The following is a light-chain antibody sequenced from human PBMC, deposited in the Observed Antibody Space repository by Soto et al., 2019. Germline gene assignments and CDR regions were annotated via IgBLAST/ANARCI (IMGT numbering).Light chain of an antibody. Sequence: QSALTQPPSASGSPGQSVTISCTVTSSDVGGYNYVSWYQQHPGKAPKLIIYEVSKRPSGVPDRFSGSKSGNTTSLTVSGLQAEDEADYYCSSYAGSNIVFGGGPKRTVL. CDR3: SSYAGSNIV. V-gene: IGLV2-8*01. CDR1: SSDVGGYNY. CDR2: EVS. J-gene: IGLJ2*01.